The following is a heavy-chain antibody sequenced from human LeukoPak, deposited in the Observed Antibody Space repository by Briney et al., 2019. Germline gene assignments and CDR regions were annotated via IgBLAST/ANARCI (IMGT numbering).Heavy chain of an antibody. J-gene: IGHJ4*02. CDR3: AKDSSGYLQELDY. CDR2: ISWNSGSI. Sequence: PGRSLRLSCAASGFTFDDYAMHWVRQAPGKGLEWVSGISWNSGSIGYADSVKGRFTISRDNAKNSLYLQMNSLRAEDTALYCCAKDSSGYLQELDYWGQGTLVTVSS. CDR1: GFTFDDYA. D-gene: IGHD3-3*01. V-gene: IGHV3-9*01.